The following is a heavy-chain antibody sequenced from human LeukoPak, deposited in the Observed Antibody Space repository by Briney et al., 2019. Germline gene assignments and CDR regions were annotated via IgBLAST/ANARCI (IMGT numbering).Heavy chain of an antibody. CDR1: GGTXSNYA. D-gene: IGHD5-18*01. CDR3: ARGRGSRTGYNGDYLDF. V-gene: IGHV1-69*04. J-gene: IGHJ4*02. Sequence: SVTVSCKASGGTXSNYAINRVRQAPGQGLEWMGRITPILGLINYAQKFQGRVTITADKSTSTGYMEVTGLRSDDTAIYYCARGRGSRTGYNGDYLDFWGQGTLVTVSS. CDR2: ITPILGLI.